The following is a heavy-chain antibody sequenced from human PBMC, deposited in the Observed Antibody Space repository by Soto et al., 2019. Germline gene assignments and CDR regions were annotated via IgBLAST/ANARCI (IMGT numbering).Heavy chain of an antibody. CDR3: ARVGVTDYDFWSGYFGWFDP. D-gene: IGHD3-3*01. CDR1: GGSISSGGYS. J-gene: IGHJ5*02. CDR2: IYHSGST. Sequence: QLQLQESGSGLVKPSQTLSLTCAVSGGSISSGGYSWSWIRQPPGKGLEWIGYIYHSGSTYYNPSLKSRVTISVDRSKNQFSLKLSSVTAADTAVYYCARVGVTDYDFWSGYFGWFDPLGQGTLVTVSS. V-gene: IGHV4-30-2*01.